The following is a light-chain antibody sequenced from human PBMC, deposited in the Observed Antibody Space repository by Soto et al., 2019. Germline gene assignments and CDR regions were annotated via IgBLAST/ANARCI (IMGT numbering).Light chain of an antibody. V-gene: IGKV1-5*01. CDR1: QNVNNW. J-gene: IGKJ1*01. Sequence: DIQMTQFPSALSASVGDRVTITCRASQNVNNWLAWYQHKPGKAPQLLIYDASVLETGVPSRFSGSGSGTEFTLAISGLQSDDFATYSCQKYNTYWTLGPGTKVDIK. CDR3: QKYNTYWT. CDR2: DAS.